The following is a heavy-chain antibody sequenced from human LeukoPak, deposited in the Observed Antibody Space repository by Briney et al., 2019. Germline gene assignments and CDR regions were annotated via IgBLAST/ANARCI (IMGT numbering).Heavy chain of an antibody. CDR2: IKQDGSEK. Sequence: GGSLRLSCAASEFWVSDNYMSWVRQAPGKGLEWVANIKQDGSEKYYVDSVKGRFTISRDNAKNSLYLQMNSLRAEDTAVYYCARDRDSSGWDAFDIWGQGTMVTVSS. CDR1: EFWVSDNY. CDR3: ARDRDSSGWDAFDI. D-gene: IGHD6-19*01. J-gene: IGHJ3*02. V-gene: IGHV3-7*01.